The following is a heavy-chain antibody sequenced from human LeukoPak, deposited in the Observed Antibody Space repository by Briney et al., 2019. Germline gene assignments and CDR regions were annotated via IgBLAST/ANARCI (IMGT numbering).Heavy chain of an antibody. V-gene: IGHV3-11*04. D-gene: IGHD5-24*01. J-gene: IGHJ6*02. CDR2: IISSGSTM. CDR3: VRSSRRWLQLSGMDV. CDR1: GFTFSDYY. Sequence: PGGSLRLSCAASGFTFSDYYMSWIRQAPGKGLEWISYIISSGSTMYYADSVKGRFTISRDNAKNSLYLQMNSLRAEDTAVYYCVRSSRRWLQLSGMDVWGQGTTVTVSS.